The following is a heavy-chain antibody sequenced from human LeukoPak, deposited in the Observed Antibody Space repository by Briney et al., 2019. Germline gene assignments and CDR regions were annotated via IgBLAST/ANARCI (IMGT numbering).Heavy chain of an antibody. CDR3: ARGGVYYYFYYMDV. Sequence: GGSLRLSCAASGFTFSDFTMNWVRQAPGKGLEWVSSISTSSSFIYYADSMKGRFTISRDNTKNSLYLQVNSLRPEDTAVYYCARGGVYYYFYYMDVWGKGTTVTVSS. D-gene: IGHD1-26*01. J-gene: IGHJ6*03. CDR1: GFTFSDFT. CDR2: ISTSSSFI. V-gene: IGHV3-21*01.